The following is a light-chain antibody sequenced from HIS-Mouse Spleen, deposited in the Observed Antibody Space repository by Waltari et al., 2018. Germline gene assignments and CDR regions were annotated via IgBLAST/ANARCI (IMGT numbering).Light chain of an antibody. J-gene: IGLJ2*01. V-gene: IGLV3-10*01. CDR2: EDS. CDR3: YSTDSSGNHRV. CDR1: ALPKKY. Sequence: SYELTQPPSVSVSPGQTARITCSGDALPKKYAYWYQQKSGQAPVLVIYEDSKLHTGIPESFSGSSSGTMATLTISGAQVEDEADYYCYSTDSSGNHRVFGGGTKLTVL.